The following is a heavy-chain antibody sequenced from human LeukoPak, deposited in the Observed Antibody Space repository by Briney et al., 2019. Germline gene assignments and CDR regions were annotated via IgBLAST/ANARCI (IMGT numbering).Heavy chain of an antibody. J-gene: IGHJ4*02. CDR1: GGSISSGGYY. V-gene: IGHV4-30-2*01. CDR2: IYHSGST. Sequence: PSQTLSLTCTVSGGSISSGGYYWSWIRQPPGKGLEWIGYIYHSGSTYYNPSLKSRVTISVDRSKNQFSLKLSSVTAADTAVYYCARFIAASQSGSYSPNWGQGTLVTVSS. CDR3: ARFIAASQSGSYSPN. D-gene: IGHD1-26*01.